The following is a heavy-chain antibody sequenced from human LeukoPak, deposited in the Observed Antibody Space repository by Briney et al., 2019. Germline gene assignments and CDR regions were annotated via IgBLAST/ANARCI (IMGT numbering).Heavy chain of an antibody. CDR1: GFTFTSSA. Sequence: SVKVSCKASGFTFTSSAMQWVRQARGQRLEWIGWIVVGSGNTNYAQKFQERVTITRDMSTSTAYMELSSLRSEDTAVYYCAADTHAVSPYYYYYYMDVWGKGTTVTVSS. J-gene: IGHJ6*03. CDR2: IVVGSGNT. D-gene: IGHD2/OR15-2a*01. V-gene: IGHV1-58*02. CDR3: AADTHAVSPYYYYYYMDV.